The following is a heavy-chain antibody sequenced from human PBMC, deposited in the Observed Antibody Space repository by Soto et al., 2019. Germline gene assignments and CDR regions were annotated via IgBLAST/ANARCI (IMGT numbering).Heavy chain of an antibody. CDR3: ARYRLLWFEDFDP. J-gene: IGHJ5*02. V-gene: IGHV1-3*01. CDR2: INAGSGNA. D-gene: IGHD3-10*01. Sequence: QVQLVQSGAEVKKPGASVKVSCKASGYSFQTYSIHWVRQAPGQRLEWMGSINAGSGNAKYSPKFQDRVTITRDTSATTAYMELSSLRSEDTAVYFCARYRLLWFEDFDPWGQGTLVTVSS. CDR1: GYSFQTYS.